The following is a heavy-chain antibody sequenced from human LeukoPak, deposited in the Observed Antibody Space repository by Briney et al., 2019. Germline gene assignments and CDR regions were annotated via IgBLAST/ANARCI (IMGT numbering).Heavy chain of an antibody. CDR3: AKMQWLATNYY. D-gene: IGHD6-19*01. V-gene: IGHV3-30*04. CDR1: GFTFSSYA. Sequence: GGSLRLSCAASGFTFSSYAMHWVRQAPGKGLEWVAVIWYDGSNKFYADSVKGRFTVSRDNSKNTLYLQMNSLRHEDTAVYFCAKMQWLATNYYWGQGTLVAVSS. J-gene: IGHJ4*02. CDR2: IWYDGSNK.